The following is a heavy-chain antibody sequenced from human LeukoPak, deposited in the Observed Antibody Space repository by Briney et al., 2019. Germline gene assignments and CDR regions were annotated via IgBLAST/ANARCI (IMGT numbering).Heavy chain of an antibody. CDR2: IYHSGST. J-gene: IGHJ4*02. V-gene: IGHV4-4*02. CDR1: GGSISSSNW. Sequence: SETLSLTCAVSGGSISSSNWWSWVRQPPGKGLEWIGEIYHSGSTNYNPSLKSRVTISVDRSKNQFSLKLSSVTAADTAVYYCARELYSRHQQKPSFDYWGQGTLVTVSS. D-gene: IGHD6-13*01. CDR3: ARELYSRHQQKPSFDY.